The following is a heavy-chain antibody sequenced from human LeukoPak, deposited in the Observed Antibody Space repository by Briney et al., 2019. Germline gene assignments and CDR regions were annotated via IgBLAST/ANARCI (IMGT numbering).Heavy chain of an antibody. CDR3: AKLGGHPLHNYYVGV. V-gene: IGHV3-23*01. CDR2: ILDSGYST. J-gene: IGHJ6*03. D-gene: IGHD3-16*01. Sequence: GGSLRLSCAASGFTFSSYAMSWVRQAPGKGLEWVSGILDSGYSTYYANSVKGRFTISRDNSNNTLYLQMNSLRAADTAVYYCAKLGGHPLHNYYVGVWGKGTTVAVSS. CDR1: GFTFSSYA.